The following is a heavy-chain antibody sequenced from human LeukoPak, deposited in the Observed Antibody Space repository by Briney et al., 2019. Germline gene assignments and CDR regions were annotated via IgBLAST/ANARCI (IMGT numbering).Heavy chain of an antibody. J-gene: IGHJ4*02. Sequence: SETLSLTCTVSGGSISSYYWSWIRQPPGKGLEWIGYIYYSGSTNYNPSLKGRVTISVDTSKNQFSLKLSSVTAADTAVYYCASSGYSSGWYSSWGQGTLVTVSS. CDR2: IYYSGST. CDR1: GGSISSYY. CDR3: ASSGYSSGWYSS. V-gene: IGHV4-59*01. D-gene: IGHD6-19*01.